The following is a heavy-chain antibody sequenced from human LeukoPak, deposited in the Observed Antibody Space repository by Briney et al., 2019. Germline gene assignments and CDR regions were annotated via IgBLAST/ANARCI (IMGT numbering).Heavy chain of an antibody. D-gene: IGHD3-22*01. V-gene: IGHV3-33*01. CDR2: IWYDGSNK. J-gene: IGHJ4*02. CDR3: ARGLTMITY. Sequence: PGGSLRLSCVASGFTFSSYGMHWVRQAPGKGLEGVAVIWYDGSNKYYADSVKGRFTISGDNSKNTLFLQMNSLRAEDTAVYYCARGLTMITYWGQGTLVPVSS. CDR1: GFTFSSYG.